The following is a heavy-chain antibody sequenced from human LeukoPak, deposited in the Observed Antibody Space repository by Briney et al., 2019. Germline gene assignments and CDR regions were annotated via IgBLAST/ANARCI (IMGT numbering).Heavy chain of an antibody. CDR3: VRLRRSNDRSGYYYYYDY. CDR2: ISVRSNYR. V-gene: IGHV3-21*01. J-gene: IGHJ4*02. Sequence: KPGGSLTLSCAASGYTFSDFSVNWVRQAPGKGLEWVSSISVRSNYRYYADSVRGRFTISRDDARDSLFLQMNSLRAEDTAVYFCVRLRRSNDRSGYYYYYDYWGQGTLVTVSS. CDR1: GYTFSDFS. D-gene: IGHD3-22*01.